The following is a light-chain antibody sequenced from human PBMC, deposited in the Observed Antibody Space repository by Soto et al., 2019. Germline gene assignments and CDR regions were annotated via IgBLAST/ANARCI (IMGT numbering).Light chain of an antibody. Sequence: QSALTQPASVSGSPGQSITISCTGTSSDVGGYDHVSWYQQHPGKAPKLIIYDVTVRPSGISRRFSGSKSDNTASLAVSGLQPEDEDDYYCSSYTNKDTQLFGGGTKLTVL. CDR1: SSDVGGYDH. J-gene: IGLJ3*02. CDR2: DVT. V-gene: IGLV2-14*03. CDR3: SSYTNKDTQL.